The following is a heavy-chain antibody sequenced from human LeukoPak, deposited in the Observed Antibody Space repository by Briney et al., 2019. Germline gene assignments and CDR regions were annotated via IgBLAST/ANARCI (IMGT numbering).Heavy chain of an antibody. Sequence: SETLSLTCAVYGGSSSGYYWNWLRQPPGKGLEWIGEINGGSTNYNPSLKSRVTISVDTSMNQFSLKLSSVTAADTAEYYCARGLWFGESRPYYYDYWGQGNLVTVST. D-gene: IGHD3-10*01. V-gene: IGHV4-34*01. CDR3: ARGLWFGESRPYYYDY. CDR2: INGGST. J-gene: IGHJ4*02. CDR1: GGSSSGYY.